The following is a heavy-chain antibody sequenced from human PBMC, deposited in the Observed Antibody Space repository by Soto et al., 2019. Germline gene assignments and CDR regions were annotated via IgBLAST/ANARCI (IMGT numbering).Heavy chain of an antibody. J-gene: IGHJ4*02. D-gene: IGHD5-18*01. CDR1: GFTFYDYT. V-gene: IGHV3-43*01. CDR2: ISWDGGIT. Sequence: GXSLRLSCPASGFTFYDYTMQWVRQAPGKGLEWVSLISWDGGITYYADSVKGRFTISRDNSKNSLYLQMNSLTTEDTALYYCAKAGAYNYGSYFDYWGQGTLVTVSS. CDR3: AKAGAYNYGSYFDY.